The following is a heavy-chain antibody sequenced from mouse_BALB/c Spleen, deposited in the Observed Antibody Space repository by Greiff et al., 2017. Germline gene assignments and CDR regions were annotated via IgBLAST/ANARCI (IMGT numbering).Heavy chain of an antibody. Sequence: EVKLMESGGGLVQPGGSLRISCEASGFTFTDYYMSWVRQNPGKALEWLGFIRNKANGYTTEYSASVKGRFTISRDNFQIILYLHKDTLRAEDSTTYYCARPRGNCAMDYWGQGTSVTVSS. CDR3: ARPRGNCAMDY. V-gene: IGHV7-3*02. D-gene: IGHD3-3*01. CDR1: GFTFTDYY. CDR2: IRNKANGYTT. J-gene: IGHJ4*01.